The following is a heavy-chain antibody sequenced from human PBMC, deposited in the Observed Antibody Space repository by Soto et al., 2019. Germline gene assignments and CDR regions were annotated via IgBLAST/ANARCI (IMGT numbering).Heavy chain of an antibody. CDR1: GGSISSNY. D-gene: IGHD2-2*01. CDR2: LHYSRST. J-gene: IGHJ4*02. Sequence: PETLSLTCPVPGGSISSNYRSWIRQPPGKGLEWIGYLHYSRSTNYNPGLKSRVTMSVDTSKNQYSLKLTSVTAAYSAVYYGAIRPATETYFDHWGQGTQVTVSS. CDR3: AIRPATETYFDH. V-gene: IGHV4-59*01.